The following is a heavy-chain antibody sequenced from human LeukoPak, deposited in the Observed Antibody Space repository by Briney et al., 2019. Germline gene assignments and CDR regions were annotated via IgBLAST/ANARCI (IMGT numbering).Heavy chain of an antibody. J-gene: IGHJ5*02. CDR1: GGSIRTYY. CDR2: IYYSGST. V-gene: IGHV4-59*08. D-gene: IGHD2-15*01. CDR3: ARHICTGGSCYWFDP. Sequence: SETLSLTCTVSGGSIRTYYWSWIRQPPGKGLEWIGYIYYSGSTNYNPSLKSRVALSVDTSKNQFSLKLSSVAAADTAVYYCARHICTGGSCYWFDPWGQGTLVTVAS.